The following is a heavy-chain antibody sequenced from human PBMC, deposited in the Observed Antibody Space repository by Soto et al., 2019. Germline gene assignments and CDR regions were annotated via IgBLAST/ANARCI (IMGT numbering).Heavy chain of an antibody. V-gene: IGHV4-59*08. J-gene: IGHJ5*02. CDR3: ASFLCPPSNWLDP. Sequence: SETLSLTCTVSGGSISSYYWSWIRQPPGKGLEWFGYIYYSGSTNYNPSLKSRVTISVDTSKNQFSLKLSSVTAADTAVYYCASFLCPPSNWLDPGGKEPRATASS. D-gene: IGHD3-10*02. CDR2: IYYSGST. CDR1: GGSISSYY.